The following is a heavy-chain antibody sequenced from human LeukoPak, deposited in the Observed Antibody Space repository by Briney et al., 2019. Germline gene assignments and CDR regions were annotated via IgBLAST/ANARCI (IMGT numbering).Heavy chain of an antibody. J-gene: IGHJ6*03. CDR1: GYTLTELS. V-gene: IGHV1-2*02. Sequence: ASVKVSCKVSGYTLTELSMHWVRQAPGQGLEWMGWINPNSGGTNYAQKFQGRVTMTRDTSISTAYMELSRLRSDDTAVYYCARGNYDILTGYSGYYYYYYMDVWGKGTTVTISS. CDR3: ARGNYDILTGYSGYYYYYYMDV. D-gene: IGHD3-9*01. CDR2: INPNSGGT.